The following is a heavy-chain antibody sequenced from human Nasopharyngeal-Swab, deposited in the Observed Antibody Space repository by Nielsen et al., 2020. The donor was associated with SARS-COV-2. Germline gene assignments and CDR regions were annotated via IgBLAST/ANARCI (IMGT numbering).Heavy chain of an antibody. CDR1: GYSFTSYW. CDR3: ASSYSSSSLYYYMDV. J-gene: IGHJ6*03. CDR2: IDPSDSYT. V-gene: IGHV5-10-1*01. D-gene: IGHD6-6*01. Sequence: GGSLRLSCKGSGYSFTSYWISWVRQMPGKGLEWMGRIDPSDSYTNYSPSFQGHVTISADKSISTAYLQWSSLKASDTAMYYCASSYSSSSLYYYMDVRGKGTTVTVSS.